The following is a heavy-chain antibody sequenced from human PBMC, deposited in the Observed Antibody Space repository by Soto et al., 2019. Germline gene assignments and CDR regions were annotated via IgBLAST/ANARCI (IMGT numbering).Heavy chain of an antibody. D-gene: IGHD3-22*01. V-gene: IGHV3-23*01. CDR3: AKDPEVYYDSSGYYGY. CDR2: ISGSGGST. J-gene: IGHJ4*02. CDR1: GFTVSSNY. Sequence: GGSLRLSCAASGFTVSSNYMSWVRQAPGKGLEWVSVISGSGGSTYYADSVKGRFTISRDNSKNTLYLQMNSLRAEDTAVYYCAKDPEVYYDSSGYYGYWGQGTLVTVSS.